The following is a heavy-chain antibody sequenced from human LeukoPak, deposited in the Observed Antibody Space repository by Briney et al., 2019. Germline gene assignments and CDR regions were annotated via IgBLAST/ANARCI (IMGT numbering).Heavy chain of an antibody. V-gene: IGHV7-4-1*02. CDR3: ARKEVITFGGVIVRTYAFDI. CDR1: GYTFTSYA. CDR2: INTNTGNP. D-gene: IGHD3-16*02. J-gene: IGHJ3*02. Sequence: ASVKVSCKASGYTFTSYAMNWVRQAPGQGLEWMGWINTNTGNPTYAQGFTGRFVFSLDTSVSTAYLQISSLKAEDTAVYYCARKEVITFGGVIVRTYAFDIWGQGTMVTVSS.